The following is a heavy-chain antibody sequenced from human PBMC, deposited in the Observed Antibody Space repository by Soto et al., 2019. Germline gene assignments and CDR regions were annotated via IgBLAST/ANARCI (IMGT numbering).Heavy chain of an antibody. CDR1: GGTFSSYA. CDR3: ASHGITGTWVYYYGMDV. V-gene: IGHV1-69*12. J-gene: IGHJ6*02. Sequence: QVQLVQSGAEVKKPGSSVKVSCKASGGTFSSYAISWVRQAPGQGLEWMGGIIPIFDTADYAQKFQGRVTITADESTSTAYMKLSSLRSEDTAAYYCASHGITGTWVYYYGMDVWGQGTTVTVSS. D-gene: IGHD1-7*01. CDR2: IIPIFDTA.